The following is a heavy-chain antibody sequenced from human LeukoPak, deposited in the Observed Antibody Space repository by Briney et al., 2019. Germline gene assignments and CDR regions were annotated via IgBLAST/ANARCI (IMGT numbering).Heavy chain of an antibody. Sequence: PGGSLRLSCAASGFTFSSYGMHWVRQAPGKGLEWVAVIWYDGSNKYYADSVKGRFTISRDNSKNTLYLQMNSLRAEDTAVYYCAREDVGGSSGYNYWGQGTLVTVSS. CDR2: IWYDGSNK. J-gene: IGHJ4*02. V-gene: IGHV3-33*01. D-gene: IGHD3-22*01. CDR1: GFTFSSYG. CDR3: AREDVGGSSGYNY.